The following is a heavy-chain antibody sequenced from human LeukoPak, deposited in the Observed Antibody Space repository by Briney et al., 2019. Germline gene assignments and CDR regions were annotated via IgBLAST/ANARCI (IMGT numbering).Heavy chain of an antibody. CDR3: ARMAYDILTGYFQPNWFDP. V-gene: IGHV3-23*01. CDR2: ISGSGGST. Sequence: QPGGSLRLSCAASGFTFSSYAMSWVRQAPGKGLEWVSAISGSGGSTYYADSVKGRFTISRDNSKNTLYLQMNSLRSDDTAVYYCARMAYDILTGYFQPNWFDPWGQGTLVTVSS. D-gene: IGHD3-9*01. CDR1: GFTFSSYA. J-gene: IGHJ5*02.